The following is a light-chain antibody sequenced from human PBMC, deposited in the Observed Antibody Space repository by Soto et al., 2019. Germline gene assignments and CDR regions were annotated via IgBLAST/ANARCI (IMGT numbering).Light chain of an antibody. CDR1: NSNIGSDT. CDR2: STN. J-gene: IGLJ2*01. Sequence: QSALTQPPSASGTPGQRVTISCSGSNSNIGSDTVNWYQQLPGTAPKLLIYSTNQRPSGVPDRFSGSKSGTSASLAISGLQSEDEADYYCAAWDDSLNGRVVFGGGTKLTVL. CDR3: AAWDDSLNGRVV. V-gene: IGLV1-44*01.